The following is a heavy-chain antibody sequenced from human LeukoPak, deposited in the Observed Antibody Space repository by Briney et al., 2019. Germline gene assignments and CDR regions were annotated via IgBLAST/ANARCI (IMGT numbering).Heavy chain of an antibody. CDR2: ISYDGSNK. D-gene: IGHD3-3*01. Sequence: PGGSLRLSCAASGFTFSSYAMHWVRQAPGKGLEWVAVISYDGSNKYYADSVKGRFTISRDNAKNSLYLQMNSLRAEDTALYYCAKDRIGGDYYYYYMDVWGKGTTVTISS. CDR3: AKDRIGGDYYYYYMDV. J-gene: IGHJ6*03. V-gene: IGHV3-30*04. CDR1: GFTFSSYA.